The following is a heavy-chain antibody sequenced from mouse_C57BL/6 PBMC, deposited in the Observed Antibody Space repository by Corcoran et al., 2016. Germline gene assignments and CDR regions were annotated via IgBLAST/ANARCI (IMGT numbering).Heavy chain of an antibody. CDR1: GYTFTDYY. J-gene: IGHJ2*01. CDR3: SRLGDGYPYYFDY. CDR2: INPNNGGT. Sequence: EVQLQQSGPELVKPGASVKISCKASGYTFTDYYMNWVKQSHGKSLEWIGDINPNNGGTSYNQKFKGKATLTVDKSSSTAYMELRSLTSEDSAVYYCSRLGDGYPYYFDYWGQGTTLPVSS. V-gene: IGHV1-26*01. D-gene: IGHD2-3*01.